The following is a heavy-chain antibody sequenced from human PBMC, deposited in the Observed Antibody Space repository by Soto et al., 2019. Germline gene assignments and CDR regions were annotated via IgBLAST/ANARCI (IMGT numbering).Heavy chain of an antibody. CDR1: GGTFSSYA. D-gene: IGHD3-22*01. CDR3: ARDAPPYYDSSGYYYYYYGMDV. J-gene: IGHJ6*02. Sequence: QVQLVQSGAEVKKPGSSVKVSCKASGGTFSSYAISWVRQAPGQGLEWMGGIIPIFGTANYAQKFQGRVTITADESTSTAYMELSSLRSEDTAVYYCARDAPPYYDSSGYYYYYYGMDVWGQGTTVTVSS. CDR2: IIPIFGTA. V-gene: IGHV1-69*01.